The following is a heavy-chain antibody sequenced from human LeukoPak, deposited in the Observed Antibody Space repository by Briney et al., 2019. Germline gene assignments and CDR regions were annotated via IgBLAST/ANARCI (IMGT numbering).Heavy chain of an antibody. CDR2: IGDRGDTT. D-gene: IGHD6-13*01. V-gene: IGHV3-23*01. Sequence: GGSLRLSCEGSGISINNYAMTWVRQAPGKGLEWVSGIGDRGDTTYYADFVKGRFTISRDKSKNTLYLQMSSLRAEDTAVYYCAKDRSRSSSWREGDYWGQGTLVTVSS. J-gene: IGHJ4*02. CDR1: GISINNYA. CDR3: AKDRSRSSSWREGDY.